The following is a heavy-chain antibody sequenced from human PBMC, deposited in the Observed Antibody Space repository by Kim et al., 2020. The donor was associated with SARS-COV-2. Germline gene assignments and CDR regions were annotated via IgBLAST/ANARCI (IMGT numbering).Heavy chain of an antibody. CDR2: INQDGSEK. Sequence: GGSLRLSCAASGFSFTTYWMSWVRQAPGKGLEWVANINQDGSEKYYVDSVKGRFTISRDSAKNSLYLQMNSLRGEDTAVYYCAREGLVQWPVRHYYYGMDVWGQGTTVTVSS. D-gene: IGHD6-19*01. V-gene: IGHV3-7*01. J-gene: IGHJ6*02. CDR3: AREGLVQWPVRHYYYGMDV. CDR1: GFSFTTYW.